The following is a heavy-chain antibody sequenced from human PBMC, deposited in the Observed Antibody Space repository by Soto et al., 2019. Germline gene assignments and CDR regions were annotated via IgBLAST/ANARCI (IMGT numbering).Heavy chain of an antibody. Sequence: ASVKVSCKASGYTFTSYAMHWVRQAPGQRLEWMGWINAGNGNTKYSQKFQGRVTITRDTSASTAYMELSSLRSEDTAVYYCARDESVPGGYVRGPPFDYWGQGTLVTVSS. CDR2: INAGNGNT. D-gene: IGHD5-12*01. J-gene: IGHJ4*02. CDR1: GYTFTSYA. V-gene: IGHV1-3*01. CDR3: ARDESVPGGYVRGPPFDY.